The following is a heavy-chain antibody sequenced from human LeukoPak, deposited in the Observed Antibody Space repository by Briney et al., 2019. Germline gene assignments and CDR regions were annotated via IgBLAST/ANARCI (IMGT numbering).Heavy chain of an antibody. D-gene: IGHD1-1*01. CDR1: GFTFTDYY. CDR3: ARDPGRFGWQDLLNYFDV. V-gene: IGHV1-2*02. CDR2: INPNNGGT. Sequence: ASVKVSCKAPGFTFTDYYIHWVRQAPGQGLEWMGWINPNNGGTHSVQKFQGRVAMTSDSSISTAYMDLNSLTSDDTAVYYCARDPGRFGWQDLLNYFDVWGQGTLVTVSS. J-gene: IGHJ4*02.